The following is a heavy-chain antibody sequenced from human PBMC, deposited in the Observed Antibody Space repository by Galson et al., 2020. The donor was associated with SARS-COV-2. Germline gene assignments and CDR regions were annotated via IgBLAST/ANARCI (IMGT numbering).Heavy chain of an antibody. Sequence: GESLKISCAASGLTFTSYEMNWVRQAPGKGLEWISYNSDSGTNTYYADSVKGRFTISRDNTKKSVYLQMTSLRAEDTAVYYCASPYLAAANLFGAFDFWGRGTMVTVSS. D-gene: IGHD6-13*01. CDR2: NSDSGTNT. CDR1: GLTFTSYE. CDR3: ASPYLAAANLFGAFDF. V-gene: IGHV3-48*03. J-gene: IGHJ3*01.